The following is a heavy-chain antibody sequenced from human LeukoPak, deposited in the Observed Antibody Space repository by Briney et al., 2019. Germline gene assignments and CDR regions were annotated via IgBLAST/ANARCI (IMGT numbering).Heavy chain of an antibody. CDR3: AKSGVGGLRGGYFDY. D-gene: IGHD4-17*01. CDR1: GFTFSSYG. Sequence: GGSLRLSCAASGFTFSSYGMSWVRQAPGKGLEWVSIIYSGGSTFYADSVKGRFTISRDNSKNTLYLQMNSLRAEDTAVYYCAKSGVGGLRGGYFDYWGQGTLVTVSS. J-gene: IGHJ4*02. V-gene: IGHV3-23*03. CDR2: IYSGGST.